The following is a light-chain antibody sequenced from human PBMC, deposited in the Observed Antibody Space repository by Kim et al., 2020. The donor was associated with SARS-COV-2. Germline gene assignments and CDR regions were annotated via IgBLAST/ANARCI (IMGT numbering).Light chain of an antibody. V-gene: IGKV3-20*01. CDR1: QSVSSSD. CDR3: QQYGSSQT. J-gene: IGKJ1*01. Sequence: EIVLTQSPGTLSLSPGERATLSCRASQSVSSSDLAWYQQKPGQAPRLLIYGASSRATGIPDRFSGSGSGTDFTLTISRLEPEDFAVYYCQQYGSSQTFGQGTKVDIK. CDR2: GAS.